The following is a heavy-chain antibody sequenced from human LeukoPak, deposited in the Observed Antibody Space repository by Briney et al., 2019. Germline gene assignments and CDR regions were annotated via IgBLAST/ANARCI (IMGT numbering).Heavy chain of an antibody. V-gene: IGHV4-59*01. CDR1: GGSISSYY. J-gene: IGHJ3*02. Sequence: PSETLSLTCTVSGGSISSYYWSWIRQPPGKGLEWIGYIYYSGSTNYNPSLKSRVTISVDTSKNQFSLKLSSVTAADTAVYYCARRSSGYPVTNAFDIWGQGTMVTVSS. CDR2: IYYSGST. D-gene: IGHD3-22*01. CDR3: ARRSSGYPVTNAFDI.